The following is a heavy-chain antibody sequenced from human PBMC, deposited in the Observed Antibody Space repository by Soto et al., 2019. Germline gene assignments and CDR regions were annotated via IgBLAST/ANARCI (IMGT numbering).Heavy chain of an antibody. CDR2: ISGHNGNT. J-gene: IGHJ4*02. CDR3: ARDTAVAFDY. Sequence: QVQLVQSGAEMKKPGASVRVSCKASGYTFINYDFSWVRQATGQGLEWMGWISGHNGNTKYAQKFQGRVTVTTDTSTTTAYMELRSLRSDDTAVYYCARDTAVAFDYWGQGTLVTVSS. D-gene: IGHD2-15*01. CDR1: GYTFINYD. V-gene: IGHV1-18*01.